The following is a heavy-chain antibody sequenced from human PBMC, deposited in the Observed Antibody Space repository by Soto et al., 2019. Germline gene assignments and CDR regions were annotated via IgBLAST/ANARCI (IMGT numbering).Heavy chain of an antibody. J-gene: IGHJ4*02. V-gene: IGHV3-23*01. CDR1: GFTFSSYA. CDR2: ISGSGGST. CDR3: AKDHVVVVVAATPHFDY. D-gene: IGHD2-15*01. Sequence: EVQLLESGGGLVQPGGSLRLSCAASGFTFSSYAMSWVRQAPGKGLEWVSTISGSGGSTYYADSVKGRFTISRDNSKNTLYLQMNSLRAEDTAVYYCAKDHVVVVVAATPHFDYWGQGTLVTVSS.